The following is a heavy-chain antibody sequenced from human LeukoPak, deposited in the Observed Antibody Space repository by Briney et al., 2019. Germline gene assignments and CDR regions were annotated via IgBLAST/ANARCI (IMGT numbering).Heavy chain of an antibody. Sequence: GGSLRLSCAVSGFNVRTNYMSWVRQAPGKGLEWVSVIFSDGSTYYGDSVRGRFSISRDNSKNMVYLQMNNLRAEDTAVYFCARDFFDFWGGSWVWGQGTLVTVSS. J-gene: IGHJ4*02. D-gene: IGHD3-3*01. CDR3: ARDFFDFWGGSWV. CDR2: IFSDGST. V-gene: IGHV3-53*01. CDR1: GFNVRTNY.